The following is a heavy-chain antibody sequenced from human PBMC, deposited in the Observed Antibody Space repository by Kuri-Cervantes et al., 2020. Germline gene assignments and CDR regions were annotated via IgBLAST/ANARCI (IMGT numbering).Heavy chain of an antibody. D-gene: IGHD6-13*01. J-gene: IGHJ4*02. V-gene: IGHV3-21*01. Sequence: GESLKISCAASGFTFSSYSMNWVRQAPGKGLEWVSSISSSSTYIYYADSVKGRCTISKDNAKNSLYLQMNSLSADDTAVYYCARDADSSSSVFDYWGQGTLVTVSS. CDR2: ISSSSTYI. CDR3: ARDADSSSSVFDY. CDR1: GFTFSSYS.